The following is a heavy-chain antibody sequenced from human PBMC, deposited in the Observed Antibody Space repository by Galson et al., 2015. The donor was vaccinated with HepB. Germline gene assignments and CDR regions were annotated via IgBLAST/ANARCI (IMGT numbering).Heavy chain of an antibody. CDR3: ARQGTYYYDSSGYYYSLDP. J-gene: IGHJ5*02. CDR2: IDPSDSYT. V-gene: IGHV5-10-1*01. Sequence: QSGAAVKQPGESLRISCKGSGYSFTSYWISWVRQMPGKGLEWMGRIDPSDSYTNYSQSFQGHVTISADTSISTAYLQWSSLKASDTAMYYCARQGTYYYDSSGYYYSLDPWGQGTLVTVSS. CDR1: GYSFTSYW. D-gene: IGHD3-22*01.